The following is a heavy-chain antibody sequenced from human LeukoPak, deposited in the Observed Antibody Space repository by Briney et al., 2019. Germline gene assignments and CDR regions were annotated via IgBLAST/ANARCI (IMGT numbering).Heavy chain of an antibody. V-gene: IGHV3-23*01. D-gene: IGHD6-19*01. Sequence: PGGSLRLSCAASGFTFSSYAMSWVRQAPGKGLEWVSAISGSGGSTYYADSVKGRFTISRDNSKNTLHVQMNSLRAEDTAVYYCAKTRGASGWYNGFDYWGQGTLVTVSS. CDR3: AKTRGASGWYNGFDY. J-gene: IGHJ4*02. CDR1: GFTFSSYA. CDR2: ISGSGGST.